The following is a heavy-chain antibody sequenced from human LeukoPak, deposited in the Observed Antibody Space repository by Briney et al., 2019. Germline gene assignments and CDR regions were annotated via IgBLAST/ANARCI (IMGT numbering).Heavy chain of an antibody. Sequence: SETLSLTCAVYGGSFSGYYWSWIRQPPGKGLEWIGEINHSGSTNYNPSLKSRVTISVDTSKNQFSLKLSSVTAADTAVYYCVRKGWTVTTPYYYYGMDVWGQGTTVTVSS. CDR2: INHSGST. V-gene: IGHV4-34*01. CDR1: GGSFSGYY. CDR3: VRKGWTVTTPYYYYGMDV. J-gene: IGHJ6*02. D-gene: IGHD4-17*01.